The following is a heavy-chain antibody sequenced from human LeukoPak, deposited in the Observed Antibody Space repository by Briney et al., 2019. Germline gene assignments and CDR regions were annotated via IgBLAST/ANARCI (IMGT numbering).Heavy chain of an antibody. CDR2: ISTSGSYI. CDR1: GFTFTTYS. Sequence: GGSLRLSCAVSGFTFTTYSMTWVRQAPGKGLEWVSSISTSGSYIYYADSLKGRFTISRDNAKNSLYLQMNSLRAEDTAVYYCARGRNYLAPSYYYYGMDVWGQGTTVTVSS. D-gene: IGHD5-24*01. J-gene: IGHJ6*02. V-gene: IGHV3-21*01. CDR3: ARGRNYLAPSYYYYGMDV.